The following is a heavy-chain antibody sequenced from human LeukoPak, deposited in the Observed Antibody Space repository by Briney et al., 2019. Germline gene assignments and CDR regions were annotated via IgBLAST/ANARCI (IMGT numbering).Heavy chain of an antibody. D-gene: IGHD4-17*01. Sequence: PGGPLRLSCAASGFSISDHYMDWVRQAPGKGLEWVGRVRNKPNGYTTDYGTSVKGRFTISRDDSKNSLYLQMNSLTSEDTAVYYCTRVRHGDYFDYWGQGTLVSVSS. J-gene: IGHJ4*02. CDR3: TRVRHGDYFDY. CDR2: VRNKPNGYTT. V-gene: IGHV3-72*01. CDR1: GFSISDHY.